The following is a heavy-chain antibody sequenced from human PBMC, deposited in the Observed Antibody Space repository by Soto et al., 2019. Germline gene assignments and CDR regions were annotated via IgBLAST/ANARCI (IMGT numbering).Heavy chain of an antibody. V-gene: IGHV4-34*01. Sequence: QVQLQQWGAGLLKPSETLSLTCAVYGGSFSGYYWSWIRQPPGKGLEWIGEINHSGSTNYNPSLKSRVTISVDPSKNQFSLKLSSVTAADTAVYYCARATTSPSILYYYYYYMDVWGKGTTVTVSS. CDR3: ARATTSPSILYYYYYYMDV. J-gene: IGHJ6*03. CDR1: GGSFSGYY. D-gene: IGHD1-26*01. CDR2: INHSGST.